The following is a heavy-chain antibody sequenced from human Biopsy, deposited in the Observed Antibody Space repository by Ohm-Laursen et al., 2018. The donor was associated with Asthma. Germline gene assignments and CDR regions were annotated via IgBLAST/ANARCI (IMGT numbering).Heavy chain of an antibody. CDR2: IKHDGSET. V-gene: IGHV3-7*03. J-gene: IGHJ1*01. Sequence: SLRLSCAASGFTFGDYCMSWVRQVPGQGLEWVANIKHDGSETNHVDSLKGRFTISRDNAKNLLFLQMNSLRVEDTAVYYCARTFHFWSPYHAEHYQLWGQGTLVTVSS. CDR1: GFTFGDYC. CDR3: ARTFHFWSPYHAEHYQL. D-gene: IGHD3-3*01.